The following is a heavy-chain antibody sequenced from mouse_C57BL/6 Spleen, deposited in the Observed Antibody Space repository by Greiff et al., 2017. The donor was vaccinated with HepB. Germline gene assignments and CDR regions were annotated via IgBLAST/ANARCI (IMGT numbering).Heavy chain of an antibody. J-gene: IGHJ3*01. D-gene: IGHD2-4*01. CDR3: ARNDYDVEFAY. V-gene: IGHV2-2*01. CDR2: IWSGGST. CDR1: GFSLTSYG. Sequence: QVQLKQSGPGLVQPSQSLSITCTVSGFSLTSYGVHWVRQSPGKGLEWLGVIWSGGSTDYNAAFISRLSISKDNSKSQVFFKMNSLQADDTAIYYCARNDYDVEFAYGGQGTLVTVSA.